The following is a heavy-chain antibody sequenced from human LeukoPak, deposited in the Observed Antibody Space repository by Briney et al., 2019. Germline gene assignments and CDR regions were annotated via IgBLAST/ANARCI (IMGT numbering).Heavy chain of an antibody. Sequence: GGSLRLSCAASGFTFSDYYMSWIRQAPGKGLEWVSYISSSGSTIYHADSVKGRVTISRDNAKNSLYLQMNSLRAEDTAVYYCARGGPSSSGWYYFDYWGQGTLVTVSS. V-gene: IGHV3-11*01. J-gene: IGHJ4*02. CDR2: ISSSGSTI. CDR1: GFTFSDYY. CDR3: ARGGPSSSGWYYFDY. D-gene: IGHD6-19*01.